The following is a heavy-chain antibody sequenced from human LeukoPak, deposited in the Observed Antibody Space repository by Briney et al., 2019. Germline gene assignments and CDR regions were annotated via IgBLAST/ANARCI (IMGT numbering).Heavy chain of an antibody. CDR3: ARGVEPLAANTLAY. CDR1: GFTVITND. Sequence: AGSLRLSCAASGFTVITNDMTWVRQAPGKGLEWVSVLYSNGNTKYADSVQGRFTISRDNSKNTLYLEMNSLSPDDTAVYYCARGVEPLAANTLAYWGQGTLVTVSS. CDR2: LYSNGNT. J-gene: IGHJ4*02. V-gene: IGHV3-53*01. D-gene: IGHD1-14*01.